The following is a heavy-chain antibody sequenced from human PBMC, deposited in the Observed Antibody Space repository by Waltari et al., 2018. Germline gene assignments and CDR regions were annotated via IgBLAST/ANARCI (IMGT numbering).Heavy chain of an antibody. CDR2: IYYSGST. V-gene: IGHV4-39*07. J-gene: IGHJ5*02. D-gene: IGHD6-19*01. CDR1: GGSISSSSYY. Sequence: QLQLQESGPGLVKPSETLSLTCTVSGGSISSSSYYWGWIRQPPGKGLEWIGSIYYSGSTYYNPSLKSRVTISVDTSKNQFSLNLSSVTAADTAVYYCARDRGSGHGVNWFDPWGQGTLVTVSS. CDR3: ARDRGSGHGVNWFDP.